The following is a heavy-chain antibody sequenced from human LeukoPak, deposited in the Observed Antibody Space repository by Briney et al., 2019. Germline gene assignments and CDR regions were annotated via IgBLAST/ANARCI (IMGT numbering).Heavy chain of an antibody. V-gene: IGHV4-59*08. D-gene: IGHD6-6*01. CDR2: ISYSGST. J-gene: IGHJ4*02. CDR1: GGSISSYY. Sequence: SETLSLTCTVSGGSISSYYWSWIRQPPGKGLEWIGYISYSGSTYYNPSLKSRVTISVDTSKSQFSLKLSSVTAADTAVYYCARLGDSTSRLYYFDYWGQGTLVTVSS. CDR3: ARLGDSTSRLYYFDY.